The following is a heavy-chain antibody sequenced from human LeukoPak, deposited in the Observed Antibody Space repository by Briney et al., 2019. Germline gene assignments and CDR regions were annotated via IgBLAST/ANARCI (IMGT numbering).Heavy chain of an antibody. Sequence: SETLSLTCAVYGGTFSGYYWSWIRQPPGKGLEWIGEINPGGSTNYNPSLESRLTISVDPSKNQFSLRLSSVTAADTAVYFCAKSIASAGTNSCYYMDVWGKGTTVTVSS. V-gene: IGHV4-34*08. D-gene: IGHD6-13*01. CDR1: GGTFSGYY. CDR3: AKSIASAGTNSCYYMDV. J-gene: IGHJ6*03. CDR2: INPGGST.